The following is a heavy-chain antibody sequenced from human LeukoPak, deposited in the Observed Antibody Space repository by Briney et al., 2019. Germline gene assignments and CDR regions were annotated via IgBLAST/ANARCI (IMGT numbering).Heavy chain of an antibody. CDR3: AKSDQLDYYYSYMDV. J-gene: IGHJ6*03. CDR1: GFTFDDYA. Sequence: GGSLRLSCAASGFTFDDYAMHWVRQAPGKGLEWVSLISWDGGSTYYADSVKGRYTITRDNSKNSLYLQMNSLRAEDTALYYCAKSDQLDYYYSYMDVWGKGTTVTVSS. D-gene: IGHD2-2*01. CDR2: ISWDGGST. V-gene: IGHV3-43D*03.